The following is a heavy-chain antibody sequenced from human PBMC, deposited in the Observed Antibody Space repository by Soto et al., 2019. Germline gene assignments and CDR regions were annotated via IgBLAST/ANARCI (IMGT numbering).Heavy chain of an antibody. Sequence: QVQLQESGPGLVKPSQTLSLTCTVSGGSISSGGYYWSWIRQHPGKGLEWIGYIYYSGSTYYNPSLKSRVTISVDTSKNQFSLKLSSVTAADTAVYYCARWATGDYFYWFDPWGQGTLVTVSS. V-gene: IGHV4-31*03. D-gene: IGHD4-17*01. J-gene: IGHJ5*02. CDR3: ARWATGDYFYWFDP. CDR2: IYYSGST. CDR1: GGSISSGGYY.